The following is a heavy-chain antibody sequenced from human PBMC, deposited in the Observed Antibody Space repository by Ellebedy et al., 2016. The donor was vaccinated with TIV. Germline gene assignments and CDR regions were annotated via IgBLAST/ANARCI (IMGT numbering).Heavy chain of an antibody. J-gene: IGHJ6*02. V-gene: IGHV4-59*08. D-gene: IGHD5-18*01. CDR3: ARRVDTAMVAPGYHGMDV. Sequence: MPSETLSLTCNVSGGSISGHDWSRIRKPPGKGLEWIGNLYYSGKTHYNPSLKSRVTISVDRSKNQFSLKLTSVTAADTAVYYCARRVDTAMVAPGYHGMDVWGQGTTVTVSS. CDR1: GGSISGHD. CDR2: LYYSGKT.